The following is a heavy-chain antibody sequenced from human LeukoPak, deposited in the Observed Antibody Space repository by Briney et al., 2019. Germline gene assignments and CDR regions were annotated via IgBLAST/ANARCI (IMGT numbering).Heavy chain of an antibody. CDR3: ASSQFVYDAFDI. J-gene: IGHJ3*02. Sequence: SETLSLTCTVSGGSISSYYWSWIRQPPGKGLGWIGYIYYSGSTNYNPSLKSRVTISVDTSKNQFSLKLSSVTAADTAVYYCASSQFVYDAFDIWGQGTMVTVSS. CDR2: IYYSGST. V-gene: IGHV4-59*08. CDR1: GGSISSYY. D-gene: IGHD6-6*01.